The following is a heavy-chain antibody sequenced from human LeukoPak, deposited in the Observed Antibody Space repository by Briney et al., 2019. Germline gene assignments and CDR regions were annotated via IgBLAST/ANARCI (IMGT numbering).Heavy chain of an antibody. D-gene: IGHD6-19*01. V-gene: IGHV4-61*01. Sequence: PSETLSLTCTVSGGSVSSGSYYWSWIRQPPGKGLEWIGYIYYSGSTNYNPSLKSRVTISVDTSKNQFSLKLSSVTAADTAVYYCASHSSGAYFDAFDVWGQGTMVTVSS. J-gene: IGHJ3*01. CDR1: GGSVSSGSYY. CDR2: IYYSGST. CDR3: ASHSSGAYFDAFDV.